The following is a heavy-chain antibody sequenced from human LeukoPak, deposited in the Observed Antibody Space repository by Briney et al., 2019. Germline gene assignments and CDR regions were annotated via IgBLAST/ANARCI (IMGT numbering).Heavy chain of an antibody. CDR1: GFTFSSYA. CDR3: ARDVYSYGSFDY. CDR2: ISYDGSNK. D-gene: IGHD5-18*01. Sequence: GGSLRLSCVASGFTFSSYAMHWVRQAPGKGLEWVAVISYDGSNKYYADSVKGRFTISRDNSKNTLYLQMNSLRAEDTAVYYCARDVYSYGSFDYWGQGTLVTVSS. J-gene: IGHJ4*02. V-gene: IGHV3-30*04.